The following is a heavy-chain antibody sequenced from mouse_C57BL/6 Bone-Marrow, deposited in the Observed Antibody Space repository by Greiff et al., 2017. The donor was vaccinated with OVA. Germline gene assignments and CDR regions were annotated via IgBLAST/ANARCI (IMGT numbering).Heavy chain of an antibody. CDR3: ARSTMFTGDY. Sequence: VKLVESGAELVKPGASVKLSCKASGYTFTSYWMHWVKQRPGQGLEWIGMIHPNSGSTNYNEKFKSKATLTVDKTSSTAYMQLSSLTSEDSAVYYCARSTMFTGDYWGQGTTLTVSS. J-gene: IGHJ2*01. CDR2: IHPNSGST. D-gene: IGHD2-2*01. CDR1: GYTFTSYW. V-gene: IGHV1-64*01.